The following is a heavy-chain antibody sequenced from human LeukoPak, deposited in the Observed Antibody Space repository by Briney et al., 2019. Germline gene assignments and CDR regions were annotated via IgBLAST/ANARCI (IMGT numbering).Heavy chain of an antibody. CDR1: EFIFSDYC. D-gene: IGHD6-25*01. CDR2: ITAGGSAI. J-gene: IGHJ4*02. CDR3: VSGLIEAQGSFDF. Sequence: GGSLRLSCVASEFIFSDYCMSWVRQAPGKGLEWVSYITAGGSAISYADSVKGRFTISRDNTKNSLYLQMNSLRAEDTAVYYCVSGLIEAQGSFDFWGQGALVTVSS. V-gene: IGHV3-11*01.